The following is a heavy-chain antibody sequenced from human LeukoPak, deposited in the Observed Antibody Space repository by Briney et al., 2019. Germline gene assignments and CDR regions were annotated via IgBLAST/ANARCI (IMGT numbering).Heavy chain of an antibody. V-gene: IGHV3-74*01. J-gene: IGHJ5*01. D-gene: IGHD6-19*01. Sequence: GGSLRLSCAASGFSFTTYWMHWVRQAPGKGLVWVSRINSDGNSTSYADSVKGRFTISRDNAKNTLYLQLNSVRAEDTAVYSCARDVASQTYSSGWFDCWGQGTLVTVSS. CDR2: INSDGNST. CDR1: GFSFTTYW. CDR3: ARDVASQTYSSGWFDC.